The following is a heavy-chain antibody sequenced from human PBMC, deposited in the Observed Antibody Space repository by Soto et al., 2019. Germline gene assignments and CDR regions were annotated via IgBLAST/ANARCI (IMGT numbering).Heavy chain of an antibody. CDR2: IYYSGST. Sequence: SETLSLTCTVSGGSISSYYWSWIRQPPGKGLEWIGYIYYSGSTNYNPSLKSRVTISVDTSKNQFSLKLSSVTAADTAVYYCARASAMVTYWFDPWGQGTLVTVSS. CDR1: GGSISSYY. J-gene: IGHJ5*02. D-gene: IGHD5-18*01. V-gene: IGHV4-59*01. CDR3: ARASAMVTYWFDP.